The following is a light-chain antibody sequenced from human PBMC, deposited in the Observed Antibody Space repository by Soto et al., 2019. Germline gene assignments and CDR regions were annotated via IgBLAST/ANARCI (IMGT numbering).Light chain of an antibody. CDR2: WAS. V-gene: IGKV4-1*01. CDR1: QSIFYSSNNKNY. Sequence: DIVMTQSPASLAVSLGERATINCKSSQSIFYSSNNKNYLTWYQQTPGQPPKLLIYWASTRESGVPDRFSGSGSGTDFTLTISSLQAEDVAVYYCQQYYSTPWTFGQGTKVEIK. J-gene: IGKJ1*01. CDR3: QQYYSTPWT.